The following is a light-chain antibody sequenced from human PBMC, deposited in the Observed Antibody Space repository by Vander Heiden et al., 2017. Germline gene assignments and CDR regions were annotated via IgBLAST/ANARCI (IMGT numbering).Light chain of an antibody. CDR3: EAGDDSLNGVV. V-gene: IGLV1-44*01. J-gene: IGLJ2*01. CDR2: SNN. Sequence: QSVLTQPPSASGAHGQRVTISCSGSSSNIGRNTVRWHQQLPGTAPKFLISSNNERPSGVPDRFSGSKSGTSASLAISGLQSEDEADYYCEAGDDSLNGVVFGGGTKLTVL. CDR1: SSNIGRNT.